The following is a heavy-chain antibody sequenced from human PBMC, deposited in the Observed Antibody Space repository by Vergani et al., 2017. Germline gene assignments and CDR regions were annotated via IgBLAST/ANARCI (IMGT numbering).Heavy chain of an antibody. CDR1: GGTFSSYA. V-gene: IGHV1-69*01. Sequence: QVQLVQSGAEVKKPGSSVKVSCKASGGTFSSYAISWVRQAPGQGLEWMGGIIPIFGTANYAQKFQGRVTITADESTSTAYMELRSLRSEDTAVYYCGRGARRLGMSLAHFDYWGQGTLVTVSS. D-gene: IGHD3-16*01. CDR2: IIPIFGTA. CDR3: GRGARRLGMSLAHFDY. J-gene: IGHJ4*02.